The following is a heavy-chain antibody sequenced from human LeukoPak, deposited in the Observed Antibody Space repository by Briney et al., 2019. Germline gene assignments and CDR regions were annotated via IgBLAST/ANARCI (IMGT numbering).Heavy chain of an antibody. CDR2: IYYGGST. CDR1: GGSFSSHY. Sequence: SETLSLTCTVSGGSFSSHYWTWIRQPPGNGLEWIGYIYYGGSTNSNPSLESRVTMSLDTSKNQFSLKMSSVTAADTAVYYCARTQRGGGLVDYWGQGTLVTVSS. D-gene: IGHD3-16*01. J-gene: IGHJ4*02. V-gene: IGHV4-59*11. CDR3: ARTQRGGGLVDY.